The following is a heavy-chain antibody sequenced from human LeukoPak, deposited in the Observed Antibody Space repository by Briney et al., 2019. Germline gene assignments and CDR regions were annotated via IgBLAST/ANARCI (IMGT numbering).Heavy chain of an antibody. Sequence: GGSLRLSCEASGFTFSSYSMDWVRQAPGKGLEWVSSISSTSSHIYYADSVKGRFTISRDNAKNSLYLQMNSLRAEDTAVYYCARRRIRDSKVDYWGQGTLVTVSS. V-gene: IGHV3-21*01. CDR3: ARRRIRDSKVDY. D-gene: IGHD2-15*01. J-gene: IGHJ4*02. CDR2: ISSTSSHI. CDR1: GFTFSSYS.